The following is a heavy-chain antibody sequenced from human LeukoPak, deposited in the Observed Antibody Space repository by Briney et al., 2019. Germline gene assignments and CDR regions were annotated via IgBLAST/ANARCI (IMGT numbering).Heavy chain of an antibody. CDR3: ARYSGYDAVDY. V-gene: IGHV5-10-1*01. Sequence: GAAPKISCNGSGCHFTSYWISWGRQMPGKGLEGMGRIDPSDSYTNYSPSFQGHVTISADKSISTAYLQWSSLKASDTAMYYCARYSGYDAVDYCGQGTLVTGAS. CDR1: GCHFTSYW. D-gene: IGHD5-12*01. CDR2: IDPSDSYT. J-gene: IGHJ4*02.